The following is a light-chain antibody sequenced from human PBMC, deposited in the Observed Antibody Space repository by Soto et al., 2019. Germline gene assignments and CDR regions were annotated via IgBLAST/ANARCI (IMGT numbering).Light chain of an antibody. CDR2: DVS. J-gene: IGKJ1*01. V-gene: IGKV1-5*01. Sequence: DIKMTQSTSTLSACVGDRVTITCRASQSINAWLAWYQQKPGKAPKLLIYDVSTLDSGVPSRFSGSASGTEFTLTISSLESDDFATYYCQQYHRYSTFGQGTKVDIK. CDR1: QSINAW. CDR3: QQYHRYST.